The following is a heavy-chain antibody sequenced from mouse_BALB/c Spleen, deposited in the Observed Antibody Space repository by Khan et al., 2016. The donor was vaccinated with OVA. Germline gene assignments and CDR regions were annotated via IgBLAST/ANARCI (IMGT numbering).Heavy chain of an antibody. J-gene: IGHJ1*01. CDR2: ISYSGST. CDR1: GYSITSDYA. D-gene: IGHD1-1*01. Sequence: EVQLQESGPGLVKPSQSLSLTCTVTGYSITSDYAWNWIRQFPGNKLEWMGYISYSGSTSYNPSLKSRISITRDTSKNQFFLQLNSVTTEDTATYYCARLATTVVADWYFDGWGAGTTVTVSS. V-gene: IGHV3-2*02. CDR3: ARLATTVVADWYFDG.